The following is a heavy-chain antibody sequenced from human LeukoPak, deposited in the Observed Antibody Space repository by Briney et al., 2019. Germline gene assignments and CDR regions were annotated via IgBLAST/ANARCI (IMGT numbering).Heavy chain of an antibody. CDR2: ISSGGSYI. CDR3: ARALYGDSFDY. D-gene: IGHD4-17*01. V-gene: IGHV3-21*01. Sequence: GGSLRLSCAASGFTFRSYTMNWVRQAPGKGLEWVSSISSGGSYIYYADSVKGRFTISRDNTKNSLYLQMNSLRAEDTAVYYCARALYGDSFDYWGQGTLVTVSS. J-gene: IGHJ4*02. CDR1: GFTFRSYT.